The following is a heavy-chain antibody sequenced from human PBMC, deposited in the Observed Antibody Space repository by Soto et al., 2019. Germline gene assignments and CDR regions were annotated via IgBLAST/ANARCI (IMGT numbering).Heavy chain of an antibody. CDR2: IISIFGTA. V-gene: IGHV1-69*01. CDR3: ARLSGYCSSTSCYYGMDV. Sequence: QVQLVQSGAEVKKPGSSVKVSCKASGGTFSSYAISWVRQAPGQGLEWMGGIISIFGTANYAQKFQGRVTITADESTSTAYMELSSLRSEDTAVYYCARLSGYCSSTSCYYGMDVWGQGTTVTVSS. J-gene: IGHJ6*02. D-gene: IGHD2-2*01. CDR1: GGTFSSYA.